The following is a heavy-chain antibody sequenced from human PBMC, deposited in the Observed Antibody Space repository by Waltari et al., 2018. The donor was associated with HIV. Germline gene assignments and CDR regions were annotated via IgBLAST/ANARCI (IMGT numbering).Heavy chain of an antibody. CDR3: ASEPYITWAAAGPFDY. Sequence: QVQLQESGPGLVKPSQTLSLTCTVSGASISSGSYYWTWLRQHAEKGLEWIGRVSNSGGTNYNPGFKSRVTISIDTPKSQFSLRLTSVTAADTAVYYCASEPYITWAAAGPFDYWGPGTLVTVSS. CDR1: GASISSGSYY. D-gene: IGHD6-13*01. J-gene: IGHJ4*02. CDR2: VSNSGGT. V-gene: IGHV4-61*02.